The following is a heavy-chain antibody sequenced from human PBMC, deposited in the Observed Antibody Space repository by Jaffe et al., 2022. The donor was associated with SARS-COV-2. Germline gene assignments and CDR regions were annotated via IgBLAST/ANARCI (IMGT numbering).Heavy chain of an antibody. CDR3: ARMGYSSGYYSIYYFDY. J-gene: IGHJ4*02. Sequence: EVQLVETGGGLIQPGGSLRLSCAASGFTVSSNYMSWVRQAPGKGLEWVSIIYSGGSTYYADSVKGRFTISRDNSKNTLFLQMNSLRDEDTAVYYCARMGYSSGYYSIYYFDYWGQGTLVTVSS. CDR2: IYSGGST. D-gene: IGHD6-19*01. CDR1: GFTVSSNY. V-gene: IGHV3-53*02.